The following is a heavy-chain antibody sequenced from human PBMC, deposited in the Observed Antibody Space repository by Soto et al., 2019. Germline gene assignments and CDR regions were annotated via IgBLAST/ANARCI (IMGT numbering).Heavy chain of an antibody. CDR2: IWYDGSNK. CDR3: ARDSLRMLVRGVKSAPYYFDY. J-gene: IGHJ4*02. Sequence: GGSLRLSCAASGFTFSSYGMHWVRQAPGKGLEWVAVIWYDGSNKYYADSVKGRFTISRDNSKNTLYLQMNSLRAEDTAVYYCARDSLRMLVRGVKSAPYYFDYWGQGTLVTVSS. V-gene: IGHV3-33*01. CDR1: GFTFSSYG. D-gene: IGHD3-10*01.